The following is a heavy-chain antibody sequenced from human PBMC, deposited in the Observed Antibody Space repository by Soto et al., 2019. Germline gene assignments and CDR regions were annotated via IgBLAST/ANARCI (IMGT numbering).Heavy chain of an antibody. D-gene: IGHD2-2*01. CDR1: GYTFTSYG. CDR2: ISAYNGNT. Sequence: ASVKVSCKASGYTFTSYGISWVRQAPGQGLEWMGWISAYNGNTNYAQKHQGRVTMTTDTSTSTAYMELRSLRSDDTAVYYCARDCSSTSCYDYWGQGTLVTVSS. CDR3: ARDCSSTSCYDY. V-gene: IGHV1-18*01. J-gene: IGHJ4*02.